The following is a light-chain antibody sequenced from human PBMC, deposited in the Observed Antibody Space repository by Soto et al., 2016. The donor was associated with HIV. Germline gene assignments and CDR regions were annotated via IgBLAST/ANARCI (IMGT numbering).Light chain of an antibody. CDR1: QGIRND. V-gene: IGKV1-6*01. CDR2: AAS. CDR3: LQDYKYPPT. J-gene: IGKJ4*01. Sequence: AIQMTQSPSSLSASVGDRVTITCRASQGIRNDLAWYQQKPGNAPKLLIYAASTLQSGVPSRFSGGGSGTDFTLTISSLQPEDFATYYCLQDYKYPPTFGGGTKVEIK.